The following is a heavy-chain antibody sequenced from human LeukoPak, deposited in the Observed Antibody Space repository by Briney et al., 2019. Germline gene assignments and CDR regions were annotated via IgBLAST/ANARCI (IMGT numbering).Heavy chain of an antibody. CDR3: TREYCSGGSCYYAFDI. CDR2: IRSKANSYAT. D-gene: IGHD2-15*01. Sequence: GGSLRLSCAASGFTFSGSAMHWVRQASGKGLEWVGRIRSKANSYATAYAASVKGRFTISRDDSKNTAYLQMNSLKTEDTAVYYCTREYCSGGSCYYAFDIWGQGTMVTVSS. CDR1: GFTFSGSA. V-gene: IGHV3-73*01. J-gene: IGHJ3*02.